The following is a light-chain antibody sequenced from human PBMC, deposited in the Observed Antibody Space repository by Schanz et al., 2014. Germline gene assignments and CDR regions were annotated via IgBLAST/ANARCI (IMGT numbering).Light chain of an antibody. Sequence: DIQMTQSPSTLSPSVGDRVTITCRSSQSIGKYVNWYQQTPGKAPRLLIYAASTLQSGVPSRFSGSGFGTEFPLTISSLQPEDFATYYCQQSYSMPRTFGHGTKVEI. J-gene: IGKJ1*01. CDR1: QSIGKY. CDR2: AAS. V-gene: IGKV1-39*01. CDR3: QQSYSMPRT.